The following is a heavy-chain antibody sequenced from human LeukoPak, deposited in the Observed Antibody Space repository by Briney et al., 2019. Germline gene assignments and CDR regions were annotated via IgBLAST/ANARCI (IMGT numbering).Heavy chain of an antibody. D-gene: IGHD5-12*01. CDR3: ARDRRVTSGYDLDYYYYYMDV. CDR1: GGSISSGSYY. J-gene: IGHJ6*03. CDR2: IYTSGST. Sequence: SETLSLTCTVSGGSISSGSYYWSWIRQPAGKGLEWIGRIYTSGSTNYNPSLKSRVTISVDTSKNQFSLKLSSVTAADTAVYYCARDRRVTSGYDLDYYYYYMDVWGKGTTVTVSS. V-gene: IGHV4-61*02.